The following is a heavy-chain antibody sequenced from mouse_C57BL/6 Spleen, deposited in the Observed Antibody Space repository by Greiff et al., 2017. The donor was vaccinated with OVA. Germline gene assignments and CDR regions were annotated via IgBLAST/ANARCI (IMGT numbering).Heavy chain of an antibody. Sequence: QVQLQQPGAELVMPGASVKLSCKASGYTFTSYWMHWVKQRPGQGLEWIGEIDPSDSYTNYNQKFKGKSTLTVDKSSSTAYMQLSSLTSEDSAVYYCARRGDYYGSSWGAMDYWGQGTSVTVSS. CDR3: ARRGDYYGSSWGAMDY. V-gene: IGHV1-69*01. CDR2: IDPSDSYT. D-gene: IGHD1-1*01. CDR1: GYTFTSYW. J-gene: IGHJ4*01.